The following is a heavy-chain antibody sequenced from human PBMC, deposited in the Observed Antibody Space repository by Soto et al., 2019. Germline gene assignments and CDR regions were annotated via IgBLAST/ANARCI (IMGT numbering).Heavy chain of an antibody. V-gene: IGHV4-59*08. CDR2: IYYSGST. J-gene: IGHJ4*02. D-gene: IGHD1-26*01. CDR1: GGSISSYY. Sequence: QVQLQESGPGLVKPSETLSLTCTVSGGSISSYYWSWIRQPPGKGLEWIGYIYYSGSTNYNPSLKSRFTLSADTSKNHFSLKLTSVTAADTAVYYCARGRWEQRGGSDCWGQGTLVTVSS. CDR3: ARGRWEQRGGSDC.